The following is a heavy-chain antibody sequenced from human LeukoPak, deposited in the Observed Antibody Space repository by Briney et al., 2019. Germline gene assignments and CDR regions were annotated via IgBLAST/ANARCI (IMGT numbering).Heavy chain of an antibody. CDR1: GFTFSSYS. Sequence: GGSLGLSCAASGFTFSSYSMNWVRQAPGKGLEWVSYISSSSSTIYYADSVKGRFTISRDNAKNSLYLQMNSLRAEDTAVYYCARGTTVYYYYYMDVWGKGTTVTVSS. CDR3: ARGTTVYYYYYMDV. D-gene: IGHD1-1*01. CDR2: ISSSSSTI. V-gene: IGHV3-48*01. J-gene: IGHJ6*03.